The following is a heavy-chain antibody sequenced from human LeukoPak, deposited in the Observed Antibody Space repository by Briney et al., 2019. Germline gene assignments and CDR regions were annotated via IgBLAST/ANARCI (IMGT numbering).Heavy chain of an antibody. J-gene: IGHJ4*02. CDR2: ISGDGNNR. Sequence: GGFLRLSCAVSGFTFDDYAMHWVRQAPGKGLEWVSLISGDGNNRYYAGSVKGRFTISRDNRKKSLYLQMNRLRTEDTAFYYCAKGADPLTWRMMTVAGTRFDFWGQGTLVTVSS. CDR1: GFTFDDYA. V-gene: IGHV3-43*02. CDR3: AKGADPLTWRMMTVAGTRFDF. D-gene: IGHD6-19*01.